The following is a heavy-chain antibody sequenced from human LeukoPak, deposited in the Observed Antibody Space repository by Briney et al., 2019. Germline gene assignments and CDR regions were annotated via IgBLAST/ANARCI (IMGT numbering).Heavy chain of an antibody. V-gene: IGHV3-23*01. D-gene: IGHD3-10*01. Sequence: GGSLRLSCAASGFTFNSYAMSWVRQAPGKGLEWVSAISGSGGSTYYADSVKGRFTISRDNSKDTLYLQMNSLRAEDTAVYYCAKRAYGSGTEYYYYYYMDVWGKGTTVSVSS. J-gene: IGHJ6*03. CDR1: GFTFNSYA. CDR2: ISGSGGST. CDR3: AKRAYGSGTEYYYYYYMDV.